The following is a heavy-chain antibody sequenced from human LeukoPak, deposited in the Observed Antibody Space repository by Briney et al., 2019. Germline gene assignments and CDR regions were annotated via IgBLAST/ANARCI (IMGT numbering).Heavy chain of an antibody. V-gene: IGHV1-69*13. CDR2: IIPIFGTA. D-gene: IGHD1-20*01. CDR1: GGTFISYA. CDR3: ARGPSGITGIYDY. J-gene: IGHJ4*02. Sequence: SVKVSCKASGGTFISYAISWVRQAPGQGLEWMGGIIPIFGTANYAQKFQGRVTITADESTSTAYMELSSLRSEDTAVYYCARGPSGITGIYDYWGQGTQVTVSS.